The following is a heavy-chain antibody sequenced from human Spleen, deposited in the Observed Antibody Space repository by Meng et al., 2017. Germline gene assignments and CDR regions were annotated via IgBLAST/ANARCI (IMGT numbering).Heavy chain of an antibody. CDR1: GDSISGYF. J-gene: IGHJ4*02. Sequence: SETLSLTCAVSGDSISGYFWTWIRQPAGKGLEWIGRIYSSGSANYNPSLKSRVTMSVDTSKNQFSLKLSSVTAADTAVYYCARAGSGYSFDYWGQGTLVTVSS. V-gene: IGHV4-4*07. CDR3: ARAGSGYSFDY. CDR2: IYSSGSA. D-gene: IGHD5-18*01.